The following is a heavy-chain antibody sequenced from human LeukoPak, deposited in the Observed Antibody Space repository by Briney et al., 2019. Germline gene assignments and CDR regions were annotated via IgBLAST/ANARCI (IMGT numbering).Heavy chain of an antibody. Sequence: SETLSLTCTVSGGSVTKYYWHWIRQAPGKGLEWIGFIFHTGITNYNPSLKSRVTISVDTSKNQFSLKLTSVTAADTAVYFCARDLFPITWFESWGQGTLVTVSS. J-gene: IGHJ5*01. V-gene: IGHV4-59*02. CDR3: ARDLFPITWFES. CDR1: GGSVTKYY. CDR2: IFHTGIT. D-gene: IGHD1-14*01.